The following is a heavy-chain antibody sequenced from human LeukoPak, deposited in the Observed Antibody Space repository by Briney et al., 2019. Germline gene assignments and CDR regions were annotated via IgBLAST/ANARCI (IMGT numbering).Heavy chain of an antibody. CDR3: ARALTVTPFSLDY. D-gene: IGHD4-17*01. CDR1: GGSISSGGYS. Sequence: SETLSLTCAVSGGSISSGGYSWSWIRQAPGKGLEWIGYIYHSGSTYYNPSLKSRVTMSVDRSKNQFSLKLSSVTAADTAVYYCARALTVTPFSLDYWGQGTLVTVSS. CDR2: IYHSGST. J-gene: IGHJ4*02. V-gene: IGHV4-30-2*01.